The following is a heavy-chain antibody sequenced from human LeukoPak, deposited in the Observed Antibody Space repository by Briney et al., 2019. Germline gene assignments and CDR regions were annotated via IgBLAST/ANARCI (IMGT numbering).Heavy chain of an antibody. J-gene: IGHJ6*02. D-gene: IGHD4-17*01. CDR2: IIPIFGTA. Sequence: GASVKVSCKASGGTFSSYAISWVRQAPGQGLEWMGGIIPIFGTANYAQKFQGRVTITADESTSTAYMELSSLRSEDTAAYYCARFFPSVTTFDSSVTSLYYGMDVWGQGTTVTVSS. V-gene: IGHV1-69*01. CDR1: GGTFSSYA. CDR3: ARFFPSVTTFDSSVTSLYYGMDV.